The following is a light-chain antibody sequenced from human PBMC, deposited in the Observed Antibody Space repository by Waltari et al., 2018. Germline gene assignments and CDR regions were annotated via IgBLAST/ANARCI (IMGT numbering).Light chain of an antibody. CDR3: QQYGSSPSIT. Sequence: EIVLTQSPGTLSLSPGERATLSCRASQSVSSSYLAWYQQKPGQAPRLLIHGASSRATGMPDRFSGSGSGTDFTLTISRLEPEDFAVYYCQQYGSSPSITFGQGTRLEIK. V-gene: IGKV3-20*01. J-gene: IGKJ5*01. CDR2: GAS. CDR1: QSVSSSY.